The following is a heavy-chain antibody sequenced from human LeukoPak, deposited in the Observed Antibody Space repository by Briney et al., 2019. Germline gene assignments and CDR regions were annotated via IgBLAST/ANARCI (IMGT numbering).Heavy chain of an antibody. V-gene: IGHV1-2*02. CDR2: INPNSGGT. CDR1: GYTFTGYY. Sequence: ASVKVSCKASGYTFTGYYMHWVRQAPGQGLEWMGWINPNSGGTNYAQKFQGRVTMTRDTSISTAYMELSRLRSDDTAVYYCALPLLWFGELSGRVDYWGQGTLVTASS. J-gene: IGHJ4*02. CDR3: ALPLLWFGELSGRVDY. D-gene: IGHD3-10*01.